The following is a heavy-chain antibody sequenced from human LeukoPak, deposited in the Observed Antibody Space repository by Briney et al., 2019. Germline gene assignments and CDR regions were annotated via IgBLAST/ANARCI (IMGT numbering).Heavy chain of an antibody. J-gene: IGHJ5*02. V-gene: IGHV3-20*01. CDR3: ARDRGYCSGGSCYSFWFDP. CDR2: INWNGGST. D-gene: IGHD2-15*01. CDR1: GFTCDDYG. Sequence: GGSVRLSCAASGFTCDDYGMSWVRHAPGKGREWVSGINWNGGSTGYADSVKGRFTISRDNAKHSLYLQMNSLRAEDTALYHCARDRGYCSGGSCYSFWFDPWGQGTLVTVSS.